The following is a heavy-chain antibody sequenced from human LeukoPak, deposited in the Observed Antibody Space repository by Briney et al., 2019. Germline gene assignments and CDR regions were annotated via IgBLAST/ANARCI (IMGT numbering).Heavy chain of an antibody. Sequence: GGSLRLSCAASGFTFSSYAMSWVRQAPGKGLEWVSAISGSGGSTYYADSVKGRFTISRDNSKNTLYLQMNSLRAEDTAVYYCAKDHQWLVRPSAIDYWGQGTLVTVSS. CDR1: GFTFSSYA. V-gene: IGHV3-23*01. CDR3: AKDHQWLVRPSAIDY. D-gene: IGHD6-19*01. J-gene: IGHJ4*02. CDR2: ISGSGGST.